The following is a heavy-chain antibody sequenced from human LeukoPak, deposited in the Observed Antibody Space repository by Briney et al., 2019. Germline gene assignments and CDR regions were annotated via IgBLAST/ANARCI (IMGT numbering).Heavy chain of an antibody. CDR1: GDFISNGYY. J-gene: IGHJ4*02. V-gene: IGHV4-38-2*02. CDR3: AGGTWIHYFNY. D-gene: IGHD1-26*01. Sequence: SETLSLTCTVSGDFISNGYYWGWIRQPPGKGLEWIGSIYHSGRTYYNPSLKSRVTISVDTSKNQFSLRLSSMTASDTAVYYCAGGTWIHYFNYWGQGALVTVSS. CDR2: IYHSGRT.